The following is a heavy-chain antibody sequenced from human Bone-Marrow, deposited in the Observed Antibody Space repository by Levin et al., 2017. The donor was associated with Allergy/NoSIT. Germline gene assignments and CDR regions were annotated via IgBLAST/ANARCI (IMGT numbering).Heavy chain of an antibody. D-gene: IGHD2-8*01. CDR2: IKQDGSEK. V-gene: IGHV3-7*01. J-gene: IGHJ6*02. CDR1: GFTFSNNW. CDR3: ARGAYFAMDV. Sequence: GGSLRLSCAASGFTFSNNWMRWGRQAPGKGLEWVASIKQDGSEKYYVDSVKGRFSISRDNAKNSLYLQMNSLRAEDTAVYYCARGAYFAMDVWGQGTTVTVSS.